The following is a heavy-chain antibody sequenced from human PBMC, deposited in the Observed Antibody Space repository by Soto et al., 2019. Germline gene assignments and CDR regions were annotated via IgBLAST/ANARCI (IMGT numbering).Heavy chain of an antibody. Sequence: QVQLVQSGAEVRKPGSSVKVSCKAPGGTFSTYIISWVRQAPGQGLEWMGRIIPIPDITNYAQKFQGRVTVTADRSTSTAYMELTSLKSEDTAVYHCARDRITTRGDAFDLWGQGTMVTVSS. CDR3: ARDRITTRGDAFDL. V-gene: IGHV1-69*08. J-gene: IGHJ3*01. CDR2: IIPIPDIT. D-gene: IGHD3-3*01. CDR1: GGTFSTYI.